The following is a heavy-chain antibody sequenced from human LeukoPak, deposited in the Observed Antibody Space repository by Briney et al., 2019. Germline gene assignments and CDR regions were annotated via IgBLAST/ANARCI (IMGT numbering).Heavy chain of an antibody. V-gene: IGHV3-48*02. CDR2: ISSSTNTI. J-gene: IGHJ3*02. D-gene: IGHD4-23*01. Sequence: GGSLRLSCAASGFNFSYYTMHWVRQAPDKGLEWVSYISSSTNTIYYADSVKGRFTISRDNAKNSLFLQMNSLRDEDTAVYYCARGGYGANDDAFDIWGQGTMVTVSS. CDR1: GFNFSYYT. CDR3: ARGGYGANDDAFDI.